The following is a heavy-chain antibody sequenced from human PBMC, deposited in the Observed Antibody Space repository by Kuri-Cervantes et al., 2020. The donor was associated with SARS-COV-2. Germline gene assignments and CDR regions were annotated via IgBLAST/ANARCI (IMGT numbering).Heavy chain of an antibody. Sequence: SLKISCAASGFTFSSYWIHWVRQAPGTGLEWVAVISYDGSNKYYADSVKGRFTISRDNSKNTLYLPMNSLRAEDTAVYYCARDTGGYFGYWGQGTLVTVSS. CDR1: GFTFSSYW. CDR3: ARDTGGYFGY. CDR2: ISYDGSNK. J-gene: IGHJ4*02. D-gene: IGHD3-16*01. V-gene: IGHV3-30*03.